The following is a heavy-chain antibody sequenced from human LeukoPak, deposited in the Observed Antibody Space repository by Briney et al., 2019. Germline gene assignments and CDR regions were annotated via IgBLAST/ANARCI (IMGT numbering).Heavy chain of an antibody. CDR2: IYTSGST. J-gene: IGHJ4*02. V-gene: IGHV4-4*07. CDR3: ARVFGSGSYYSFDY. Sequence: SETLSLTCTVSGGSISSYYWSWIRQPAGKGLEWIGRIYTSGSTNYNPSLKSRVTMSVDTSKNQFSLKLSSVTAADTAVYYCARVFGSGSYYSFDYWGQGTLVTVSS. D-gene: IGHD3-10*01. CDR1: GGSISSYY.